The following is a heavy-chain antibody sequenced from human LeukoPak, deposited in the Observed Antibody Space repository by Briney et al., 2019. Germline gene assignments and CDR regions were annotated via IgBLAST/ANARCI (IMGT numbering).Heavy chain of an antibody. CDR3: ASTIYYYYYMDV. J-gene: IGHJ6*03. D-gene: IGHD5-24*01. CDR1: GYSISSGYY. CDR2: IYHSGST. V-gene: IGHV4-38-2*02. Sequence: SETLSLTCTVSGYSISSGYYWGWIRQPPGKGLEWIGSIYHSGSTYYNPSLKSRVTISVDTSKNQFSLKLSSVTAADTAVYYCASTIYYYYYMDVWGKGTTVTVSS.